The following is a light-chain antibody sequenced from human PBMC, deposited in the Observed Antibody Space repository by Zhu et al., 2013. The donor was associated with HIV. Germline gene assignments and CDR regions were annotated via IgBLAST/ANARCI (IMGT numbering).Light chain of an antibody. CDR3: AKIIDKLT. Sequence: AIQLTQSPSSLSASVGDRVTITCRASQGISSALAWYQQKPGKAPKLLIYDASSLESGVPSRFSGSGSGTDFTLTISSLQPEXXIXTCSAKIIDKLTFGEGTKV. CDR1: QGISSA. J-gene: IGKJ4*01. CDR2: DAS. V-gene: IGKV1-13*02.